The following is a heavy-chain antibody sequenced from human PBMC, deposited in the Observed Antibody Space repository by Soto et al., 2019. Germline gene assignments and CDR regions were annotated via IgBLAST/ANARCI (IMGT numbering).Heavy chain of an antibody. D-gene: IGHD3-10*01. CDR2: IYWDDDK. Sequence: QITLKESGPTLVKPTQPLTLTCTFSGFSLSTSGVGVGWIRQPPGKALEWLALIYWDDDKRYRPSLKSRLTINKDTSKNQVVLTMTNMDPVDTATYYCSRLVSRGVIRYWGQGTLVTVSS. CDR3: SRLVSRGVIRY. CDR1: GFSLSTSGVG. J-gene: IGHJ4*02. V-gene: IGHV2-5*02.